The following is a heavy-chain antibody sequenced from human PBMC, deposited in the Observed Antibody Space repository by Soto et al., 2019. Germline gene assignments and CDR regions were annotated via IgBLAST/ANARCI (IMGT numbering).Heavy chain of an antibody. Sequence: PGGSLRLSCAASGFTFSNAWMSWVRQAPGKGLEWVGRIKRKTDGGTTDYAAPVKCRFTISRDASPNTHYLQMYSPQTEATAVFYYTTERIPLSPPVDTAIANKYYYYYGMDVWGQGTTVTVSS. V-gene: IGHV3-15*01. J-gene: IGHJ6*02. CDR3: TTERIPLSPPVDTAIANKYYYYYGMDV. D-gene: IGHD5-18*01. CDR1: GFTFSNAW. CDR2: IKRKTDGGTT.